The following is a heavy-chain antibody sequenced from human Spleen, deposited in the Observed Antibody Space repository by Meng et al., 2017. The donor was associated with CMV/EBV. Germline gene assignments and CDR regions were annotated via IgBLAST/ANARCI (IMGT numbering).Heavy chain of an antibody. CDR1: EFTFIRYT. CDR3: ARGGIVVGYPNWFDP. V-gene: IGHV3-21*01. Sequence: GGSLRLSCTASEFTFIRYTMIWVRQAPGKGLEWVSSISSASSHIYYADSVKGRFTISRHNAKNSLYLQMNSLRAEDTAVYYCARGGIVVGYPNWFDPWGQGTLVTVSS. CDR2: ISSASSHI. J-gene: IGHJ5*02. D-gene: IGHD2-2*01.